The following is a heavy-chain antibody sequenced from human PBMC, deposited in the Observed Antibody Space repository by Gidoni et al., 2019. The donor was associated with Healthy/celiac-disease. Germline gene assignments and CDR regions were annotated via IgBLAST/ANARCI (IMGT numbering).Heavy chain of an antibody. CDR2: ISRRSSTI. J-gene: IGHJ4*02. V-gene: IGHV3-48*01. CDR3: ARGGHGSGSYYISYFDY. CDR1: GITFSRDG. Sequence: EVQLVESGGGLVQPGGSLRLAGAASGITFSRDGMNWVRQAPGQGLGWFSYISRRSSTIYYADSVKGRFTISRDNATNSLYLQMNSLRAAYTAVFYCARGGHGSGSYYISYFDYWGQGTLVTVSS. D-gene: IGHD3-10*01.